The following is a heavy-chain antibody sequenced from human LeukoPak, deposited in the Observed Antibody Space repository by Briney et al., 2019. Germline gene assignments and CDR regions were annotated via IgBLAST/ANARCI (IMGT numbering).Heavy chain of an antibody. CDR1: GGSLSGYY. J-gene: IGHJ6*03. CDR3: ARQGGYGGNGVDYYMDV. Sequence: SETLSLTCAVYGGSLSGYYWSWIRQPPGKDLEWIGEVSHSGSTNYNPSLKSRVTIAVDTSKNQFSLRLSSVTAADTAVYFCARQGGYGGNGVDYYMDVWGKGTPVTVSS. CDR2: VSHSGST. V-gene: IGHV4-34*01. D-gene: IGHD4-23*01.